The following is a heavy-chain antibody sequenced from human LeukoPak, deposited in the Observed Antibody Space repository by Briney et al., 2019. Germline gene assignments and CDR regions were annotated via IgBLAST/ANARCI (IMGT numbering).Heavy chain of an antibody. D-gene: IGHD6-6*01. J-gene: IGHJ6*02. V-gene: IGHV3-21*01. Sequence: GGSLRLSCAASGFTVSTNYMNWVCQAPGKGLEWVSSISTTSNYIYYADSVKGRFTISRDNAKNSLYLQMNSLRAEDTAVYYCARDHQYSTGMDVCGQGTTVTVSS. CDR3: ARDHQYSTGMDV. CDR2: ISTTSNYI. CDR1: GFTVSTNY.